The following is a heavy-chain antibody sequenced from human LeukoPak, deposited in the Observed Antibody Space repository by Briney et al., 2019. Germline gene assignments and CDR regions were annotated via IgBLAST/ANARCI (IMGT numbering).Heavy chain of an antibody. Sequence: ASVKVSCKASGGTLSSYAISWVRQAPGQGLEWMGGIIPIFGIANYAQKFQGRVTTTADKSTSTAYMELSSLRSEDTAVYYCARSDYGDPRKSDAFDIWGQGTMVTVSS. V-gene: IGHV1-69*17. J-gene: IGHJ3*02. CDR1: GGTLSSYA. CDR2: IIPIFGIA. D-gene: IGHD4-17*01. CDR3: ARSDYGDPRKSDAFDI.